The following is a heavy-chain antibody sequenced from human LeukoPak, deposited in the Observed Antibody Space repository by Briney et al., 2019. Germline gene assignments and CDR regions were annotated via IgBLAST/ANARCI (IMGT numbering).Heavy chain of an antibody. J-gene: IGHJ4*02. CDR2: INSDASIT. D-gene: IGHD3-10*01. CDR3: TRDVYLDH. Sequence: SGGSLRLPCAASGFTFSSYWMHWVRHAPGKGLVWVSRINSDASITSYADSVRGRFTISRDNANNTLYLQMSSLRVEDTAVYYCTRDVYLDHWGQGTLVTVSS. V-gene: IGHV3-74*01. CDR1: GFTFSSYW.